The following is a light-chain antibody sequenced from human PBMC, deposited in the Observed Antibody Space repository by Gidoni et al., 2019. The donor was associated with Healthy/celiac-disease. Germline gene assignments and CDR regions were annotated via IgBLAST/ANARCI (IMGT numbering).Light chain of an antibody. CDR1: SY. V-gene: IGKV3-20*01. CDR3: QQYGSSPPIT. CDR2: GAS. J-gene: IGKJ4*01. Sequence: SYLAWYQQRPGQAPSLLIYGASSRATGIPDRFSVSGSGTDFTLTFSRLEPEDFAVYYCQQYGSSPPITFGGGTKVEIK.